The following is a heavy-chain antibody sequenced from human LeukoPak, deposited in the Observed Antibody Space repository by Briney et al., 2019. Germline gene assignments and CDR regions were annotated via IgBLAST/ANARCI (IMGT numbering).Heavy chain of an antibody. Sequence: PSETLSLTCTVSGGSISSGSYYWSWLRQPAGKGLEWIGRIYTSGSTNYNPSLKSRVTISVDTSKNQFSLKLSSVTAADTAVYYCARVNPMVRAGPNWFDPWGQGTLVTVSS. CDR1: GGSISSGSYY. D-gene: IGHD3-10*01. CDR2: IYTSGST. CDR3: ARVNPMVRAGPNWFDP. J-gene: IGHJ5*02. V-gene: IGHV4-61*02.